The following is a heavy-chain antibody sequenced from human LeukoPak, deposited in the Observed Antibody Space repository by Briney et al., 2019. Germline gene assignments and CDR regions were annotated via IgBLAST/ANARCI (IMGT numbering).Heavy chain of an antibody. CDR1: GGSISSYY. V-gene: IGHV4-59*01. Sequence: SETLSLTCTVSGGSISSYYWSWLRQPPGKGLEWIGYIYYSGSTNYNPSLRSRVTISVDTSKNQFSLKLSSVTAADTAVYYCARGGVTPDYGDLRAYYYYYMDVWGKGTTDTVSS. J-gene: IGHJ6*03. D-gene: IGHD4-17*01. CDR2: IYYSGST. CDR3: ARGGVTPDYGDLRAYYYYYMDV.